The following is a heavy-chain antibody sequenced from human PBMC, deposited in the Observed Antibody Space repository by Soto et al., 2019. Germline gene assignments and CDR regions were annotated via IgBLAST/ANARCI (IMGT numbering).Heavy chain of an antibody. CDR1: GFTFSSYA. V-gene: IGHV3-30-3*01. J-gene: IGHJ6*02. CDR3: ARDYSSSWRGPMDV. D-gene: IGHD6-13*01. Sequence: SLRLSCAASGFTFSSYAMHWVRQAPGKGLEWVAVISYDGSNKYYADSVKGRFTISRDNSKNTLYLQMSSLRAEDTAVYYCARDYSSSWRGPMDVWGQGTTVTVSS. CDR2: ISYDGSNK.